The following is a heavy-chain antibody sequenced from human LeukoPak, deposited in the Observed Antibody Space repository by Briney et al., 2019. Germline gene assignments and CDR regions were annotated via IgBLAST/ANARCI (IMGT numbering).Heavy chain of an antibody. Sequence: GGSLRLSCAASGFTFTNYAMTWVRQAPGKGLEWVSVIGASGADTYYSDSVKGRFTVTRDNSQNTLFLHMSSLRAEDTAVYFCARRPRDTSGYYLGAFHDWGQGTTVTVSS. CDR1: GFTFTNYA. J-gene: IGHJ3*01. CDR2: IGASGADT. D-gene: IGHD3-22*01. CDR3: ARRPRDTSGYYLGAFHD. V-gene: IGHV3-23*01.